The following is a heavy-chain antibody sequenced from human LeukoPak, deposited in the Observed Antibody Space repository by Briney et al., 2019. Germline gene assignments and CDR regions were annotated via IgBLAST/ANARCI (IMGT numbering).Heavy chain of an antibody. V-gene: IGHV1-24*01. J-gene: IGHJ5*02. Sequence: ASVKVSCKVSGYTLTELSMHWVRQAPGKGLEWMGGFDPEDGETIYAQKFQGRVTMTEDTSTDTAHMELSSLRSEDTAVYYCATSPPASDWFDPWGQGPLVTVSS. CDR1: GYTLTELS. CDR3: ATSPPASDWFDP. D-gene: IGHD2-2*01. CDR2: FDPEDGET.